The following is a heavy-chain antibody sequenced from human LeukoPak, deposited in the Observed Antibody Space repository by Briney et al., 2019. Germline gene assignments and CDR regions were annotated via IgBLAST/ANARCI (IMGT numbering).Heavy chain of an antibody. CDR2: INPNSGGT. V-gene: IGHV1-2*06. D-gene: IGHD3-22*01. Sequence: ASVKVSCRASGYTFTGWHMHWVRQAPGQGLEWVGRINPNSGGTSYAQKFQGRVTMTRDPSISTVYMGLSRLRSDDTAVYYCARSPPGLYDSSWPLDSWGQGTLVTVSS. CDR3: ARSPPGLYDSSWPLDS. J-gene: IGHJ5*01. CDR1: GYTFTGWH.